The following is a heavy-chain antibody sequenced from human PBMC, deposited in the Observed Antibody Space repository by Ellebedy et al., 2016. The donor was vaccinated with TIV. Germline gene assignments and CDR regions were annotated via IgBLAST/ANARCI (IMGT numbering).Heavy chain of an antibody. D-gene: IGHD5-18*01. CDR3: ARGGDGFGYWFGP. V-gene: IGHV4-59*02. CDR2: IHYPGNT. J-gene: IGHJ5*02. Sequence: SETLSLTCTVSGGSVSADFWSWIRQPPGKGLEWIGYIHYPGNTNYNPSLKSRVTISVDTSKNQLSLKLRSVTAADTAVYYCARGGDGFGYWFGPWGQGTRVTVSS. CDR1: GGSVSADF.